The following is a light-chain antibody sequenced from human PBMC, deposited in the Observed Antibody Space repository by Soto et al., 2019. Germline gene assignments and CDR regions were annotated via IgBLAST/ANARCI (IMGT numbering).Light chain of an antibody. V-gene: IGKV1-5*03. CDR3: QHYDSYPVT. CDR1: QSIGEW. CDR2: RAS. J-gene: IGKJ2*01. Sequence: DIQMTQSPVTLSPSVGDRVAITCRASQSIGEWLAWYQHNPGKAPKLLIYRASHLATGVPSRFSGSGSGTEFTFTISSLQPDDFATYYCQHYDSYPVTFGQGTNLEI.